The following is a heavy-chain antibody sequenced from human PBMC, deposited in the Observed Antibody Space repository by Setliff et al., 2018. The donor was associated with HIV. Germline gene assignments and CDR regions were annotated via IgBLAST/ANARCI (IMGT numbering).Heavy chain of an antibody. V-gene: IGHV3-7*03. CDR2: VSPDGSRS. J-gene: IGHJ5*02. CDR1: EFTLNKYS. D-gene: IGHD2-8*01. Sequence: SLRLSCAAAEFTLNKYSVTWVRQAPGKGLEWVASVSPDGSRSYCVGSVKGRCTASRDNAKSSLYLQMNSLRAEDTAVYYCARVLLRTNAVYGVVSNRFDPWGQGTLVTVSS. CDR3: ARVLLRTNAVYGVVSNRFDP.